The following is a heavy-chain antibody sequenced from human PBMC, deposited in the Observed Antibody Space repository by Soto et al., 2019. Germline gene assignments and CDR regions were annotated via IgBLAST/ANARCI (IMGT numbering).Heavy chain of an antibody. J-gene: IGHJ6*03. CDR2: ISYDGSNK. D-gene: IGHD3-10*01. V-gene: IGHV3-30*18. Sequence: PGGSLRLSCAASGFTFSSYGMHWVRQAPGKGLEWVAVISYDGSNKYYADSVKGRFTISRDNSKNTLYLQMNSLRAEDTAVYYCAKDRAPRRLGELSYYMDVWGKGTTVTVSS. CDR1: GFTFSSYG. CDR3: AKDRAPRRLGELSYYMDV.